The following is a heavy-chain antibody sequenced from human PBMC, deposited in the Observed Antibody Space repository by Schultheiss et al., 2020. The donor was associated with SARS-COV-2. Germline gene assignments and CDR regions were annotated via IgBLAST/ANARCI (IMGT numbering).Heavy chain of an antibody. CDR1: GGSISSGGYY. J-gene: IGHJ4*02. D-gene: IGHD5-12*01. CDR3: ARSGLGASFDY. V-gene: IGHV4-31*01. CDR2: IYYSGST. Sequence: SETLSLTCTVSGGSISSGGYYWSWIRQHPGKGLEWIGYIYYSGSTYYNPSLKSLVTMSLDTSKNHFSLKLSPVTAADTAVYYCARSGLGASFDYWGQGTLVTVSS.